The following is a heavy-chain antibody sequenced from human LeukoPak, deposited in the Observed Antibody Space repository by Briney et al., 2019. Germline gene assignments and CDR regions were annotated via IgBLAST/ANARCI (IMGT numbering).Heavy chain of an antibody. CDR1: GVTFGSYDFTFTSYA. V-gene: IGHV1-69*13. CDR2: IIPIYGRA. Sequence: SVRVSCKASGVTFGSYDFTFTSYAISWVRQAPGQGLEWMGGIIPIYGRANYPQKFQGRVTITADESTRTVTMQLSSLRSEDTAVYYCAGFFYDNSNDAFDIWGQGTVVTVS. J-gene: IGHJ3*02. CDR3: AGFFYDNSNDAFDI. D-gene: IGHD3-22*01.